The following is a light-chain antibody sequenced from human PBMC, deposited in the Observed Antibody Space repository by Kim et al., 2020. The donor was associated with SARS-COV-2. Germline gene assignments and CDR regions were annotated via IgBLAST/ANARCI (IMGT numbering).Light chain of an antibody. Sequence: QSVLTQPPSVSGAPGQRVTISCTGSWSNIGARSDVQWYQQFPGTVPKLLIYGDNHRPSGVPDRFSASKSDTSASLAIAGLQTEDEAHYFCQSCDSSLNGRVFGGGTQLTVL. J-gene: IGLJ3*02. CDR3: QSCDSSLNGRV. CDR1: WSNIGARSD. CDR2: GDN. V-gene: IGLV1-40*01.